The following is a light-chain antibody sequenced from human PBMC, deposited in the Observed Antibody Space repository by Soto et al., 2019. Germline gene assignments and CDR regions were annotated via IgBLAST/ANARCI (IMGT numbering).Light chain of an antibody. CDR3: QHYYRYSEA. J-gene: IGKJ1*01. V-gene: IGKV1-5*03. CDR2: KAS. Sequence: DIQMTQSPSALSGSVGDRVTITCRASQTISSWLAWYQQKPGKAPNLLIYKASTLKSGVPSRFSGSGSGTEFTLTISSLQPDDFATYYCQHYYRYSEAFGQGTKVDNK. CDR1: QTISSW.